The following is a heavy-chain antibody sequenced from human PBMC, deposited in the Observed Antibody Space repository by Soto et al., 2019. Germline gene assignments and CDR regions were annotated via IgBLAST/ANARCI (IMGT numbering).Heavy chain of an antibody. CDR2: IRSKAYGGTT. Sequence: GGSLRLSCTASGFTFGDYAMSWFRQAPGKGLEWVGFIRSKAYGGTTEYAASVKGRFTISRDDSKSIAYLQMNSLKTEDTAVYYCTRATHDILTGYTLFDYWGQGTLVTVSS. J-gene: IGHJ4*02. V-gene: IGHV3-49*03. CDR1: GFTFGDYA. CDR3: TRATHDILTGYTLFDY. D-gene: IGHD3-9*01.